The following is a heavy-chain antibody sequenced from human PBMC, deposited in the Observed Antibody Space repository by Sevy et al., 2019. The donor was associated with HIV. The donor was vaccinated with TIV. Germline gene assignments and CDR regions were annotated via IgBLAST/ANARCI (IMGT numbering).Heavy chain of an antibody. V-gene: IGHV3-23*01. CDR1: GLTFTTTG. CDR2: VTSDGAT. CDR3: AGGDTTMITDLDY. J-gene: IGHJ4*02. Sequence: GGSLRLSCVASGLTFTTTGMSWVRQAPGKGLEWVAGVTSDGATYYADTVRDRFTVSRDNSKNTLYLQLNSLRADDTAVFYCAGGDTTMITDLDYWGQGTLVTVSS. D-gene: IGHD3-16*01.